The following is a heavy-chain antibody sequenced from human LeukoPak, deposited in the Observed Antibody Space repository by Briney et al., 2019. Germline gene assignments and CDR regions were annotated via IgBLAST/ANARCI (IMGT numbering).Heavy chain of an antibody. Sequence: GGSLRLSCAASGFTFSIYNMNWVRQAPGKGLEWVANIKLDGSEKNYVDSVKGRFTISRGNTKNSLYLQMNSLRAEDTAVFYCARDQYDTWSRRGNFDSWGQGTLVIVSS. J-gene: IGHJ4*02. D-gene: IGHD3/OR15-3a*01. CDR3: ARDQYDTWSRRGNFDS. V-gene: IGHV3-7*03. CDR1: GFTFSIYN. CDR2: IKLDGSEK.